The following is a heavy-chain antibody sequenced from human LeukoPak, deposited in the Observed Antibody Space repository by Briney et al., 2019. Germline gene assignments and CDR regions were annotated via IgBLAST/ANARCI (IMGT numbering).Heavy chain of an antibody. CDR2: IYSGGST. J-gene: IGHJ4*02. V-gene: IGHV3-53*01. CDR3: ARELVGATNY. Sequence: PGGSLRLSCAASGFTVSSNYMSWVRQAPGKGLEWVSVIYSGGSTYYADSVKGRFTISRDNSMNTLYLQMNSLRAEDTAVYYCARELVGATNYWGQGTLVTVSS. D-gene: IGHD1-26*01. CDR1: GFTVSSNY.